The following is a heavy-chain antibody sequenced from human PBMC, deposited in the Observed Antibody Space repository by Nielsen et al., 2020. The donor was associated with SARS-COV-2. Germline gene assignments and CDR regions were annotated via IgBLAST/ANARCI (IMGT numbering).Heavy chain of an antibody. CDR2: VSYSGKT. Sequence: SETLSLTCTVSRGSISNYYWSWIRQSPGEGLEFIAYVSYSGKTTYNPALKSRVTMSVGTSMNQFSLHLNSVTAADTAVYYCARLVAPNYFASGTYPGSFDYWGQGIVVTVSS. CDR1: RGSISNYY. CDR3: ARLVAPNYFASGTYPGSFDY. J-gene: IGHJ4*02. V-gene: IGHV4-59*01. D-gene: IGHD3-10*01.